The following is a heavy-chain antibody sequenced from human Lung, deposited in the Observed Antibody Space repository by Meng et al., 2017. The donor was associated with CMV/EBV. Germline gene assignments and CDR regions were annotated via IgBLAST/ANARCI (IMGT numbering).Heavy chain of an antibody. D-gene: IGHD3-3*01. V-gene: IGHV3-15*01. CDR1: GFTFSNAW. CDR3: TTGAYYDFWSGYHY. J-gene: IGHJ4*02. Sequence: GGSLRLSCAASGFTFSNAWMSWVRQAPGKGLEWVGRIKSKTDGGTTDYAAPVKGRFTISRDDSKNTLYLQMNSLKTEDTAVYYCTTGAYYDFWSGYHYWGQGTLVTGSS. CDR2: IKSKTDGGTT.